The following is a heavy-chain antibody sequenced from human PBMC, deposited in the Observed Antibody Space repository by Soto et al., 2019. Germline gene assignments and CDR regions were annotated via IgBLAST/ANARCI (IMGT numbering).Heavy chain of an antibody. CDR1: GGSISSYY. D-gene: IGHD6-19*01. Sequence: SETLSLTCTVSGGSISSYYWSWIRQPPGKGLEWIGYIYYSGSTNYNPSLKSRVTISVDTSKNQFSLKLSSVTAADTAVYYCARVSAGYWYFDLWGRGTLVTSPQ. J-gene: IGHJ2*01. V-gene: IGHV4-59*01. CDR3: ARVSAGYWYFDL. CDR2: IYYSGST.